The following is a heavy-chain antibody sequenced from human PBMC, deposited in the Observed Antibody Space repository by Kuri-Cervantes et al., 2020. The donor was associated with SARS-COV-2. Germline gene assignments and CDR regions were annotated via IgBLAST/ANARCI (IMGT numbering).Heavy chain of an antibody. V-gene: IGHV4-39*07. CDR3: ARGRPFDY. J-gene: IGHJ4*02. CDR2: IYYSGST. Sequence: GSLRLSCTVSGGSISSSSYYWGWIRQPPGKGLEWIGSIYYSGSTYYNPSLKSRVTISVDRSKNQFSLKLSSVTAADTAVYYCARGRPFDYWGQGTLVTVSS. CDR1: GGSISSSSYY.